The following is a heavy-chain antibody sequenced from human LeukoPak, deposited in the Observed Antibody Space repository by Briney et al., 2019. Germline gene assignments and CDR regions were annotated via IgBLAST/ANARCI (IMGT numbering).Heavy chain of an antibody. D-gene: IGHD6-19*01. J-gene: IGHJ3*02. CDR2: ISSSGSTI. CDR3: ARAAGRGDVFDI. Sequence: GGSLRLXCAASGFTFSSYEMNWVRQAPGKGLEWVSYISSSGSTIYYADSAKGRFTISRDNAKNSLYLQMNSLRAEDTAVYYCARAAGRGDVFDIWGQGTMVTVSS. CDR1: GFTFSSYE. V-gene: IGHV3-48*03.